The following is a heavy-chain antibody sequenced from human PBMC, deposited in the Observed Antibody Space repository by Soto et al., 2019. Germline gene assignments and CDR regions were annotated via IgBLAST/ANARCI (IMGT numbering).Heavy chain of an antibody. CDR2: ITSTSYI. Sequence: GSLRLSCAASGFTFSSYTMNWVRQAPGKGLEWVSSITSTSYIYYADSVKGRFTISRDNARNSLYLQMNSLRAEDTAVYYCARDNWFDPWGQGTLVTVSS. CDR3: ARDNWFDP. J-gene: IGHJ5*02. V-gene: IGHV3-21*01. CDR1: GFTFSSYT.